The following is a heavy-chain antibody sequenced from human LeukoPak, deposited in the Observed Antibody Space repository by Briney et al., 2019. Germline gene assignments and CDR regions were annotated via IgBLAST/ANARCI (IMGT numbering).Heavy chain of an antibody. Sequence: PGGSLRLSCAACRFTLYDYYKRWIPQAPGKALVWVTYISSSGSTIYYADSVKGRFTISRDNAKNSLYLQMNSLRAEDTAVYYCARGSKRFLEWLFKNNWFARWGQGTLVTVSS. J-gene: IGHJ5*02. CDR2: ISSSGSTI. CDR3: ARGSKRFLEWLFKNNWFAR. V-gene: IGHV3-11*01. CDR1: RFTLYDYY. D-gene: IGHD3-3*01.